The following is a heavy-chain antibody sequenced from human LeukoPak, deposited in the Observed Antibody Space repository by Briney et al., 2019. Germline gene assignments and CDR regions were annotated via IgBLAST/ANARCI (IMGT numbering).Heavy chain of an antibody. D-gene: IGHD7-27*01. CDR3: ARDADWGSGGSVFDY. Sequence: GGSLRLSCAASGFTFSSYGMHWVRQAPGKGLEWVAVIWYDGSNKYYADSVKGRFTISRDNSKNTLYLQMNSLRAEDTAVYYCARDADWGSGGSVFDYWGQGTLVTVSS. CDR1: GFTFSSYG. CDR2: IWYDGSNK. V-gene: IGHV3-33*08. J-gene: IGHJ4*02.